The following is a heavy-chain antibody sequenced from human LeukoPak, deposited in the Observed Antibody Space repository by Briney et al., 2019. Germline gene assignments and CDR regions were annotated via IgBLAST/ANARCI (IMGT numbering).Heavy chain of an antibody. Sequence: GGSLRLSCAASGLTFSSYAMSWVRQAPGKGLEWGSAISGSGGSTYYADSVKGRFTISRDNSKNTLYLQMNSLRAEDTAVYYCARDSYGDHDGYRGQGTLVTVSS. J-gene: IGHJ4*02. CDR1: GLTFSSYA. CDR2: ISGSGGST. D-gene: IGHD4-17*01. V-gene: IGHV3-23*01. CDR3: ARDSYGDHDGY.